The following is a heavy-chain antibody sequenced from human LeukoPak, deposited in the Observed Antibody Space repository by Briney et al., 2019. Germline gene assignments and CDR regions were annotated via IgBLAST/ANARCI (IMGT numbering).Heavy chain of an antibody. Sequence: GGSLRLSCAAAGFTFSSYSMNSVRQAPEKGLEWVSYISSISSTIYYADSVKGRFTISRDNAKNSLYLQMNSMRAEDTAVYYCARSPHSSGSAGYYYYYYMDVWGKGTTVTVSS. CDR1: GFTFSSYS. J-gene: IGHJ6*03. CDR3: ARSPHSSGSAGYYYYYYMDV. CDR2: ISSISSTI. D-gene: IGHD3-22*01. V-gene: IGHV3-48*04.